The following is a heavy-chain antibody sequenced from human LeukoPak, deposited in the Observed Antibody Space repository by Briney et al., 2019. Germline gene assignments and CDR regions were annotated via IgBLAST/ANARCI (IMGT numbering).Heavy chain of an antibody. Sequence: GESLKISCKGSGYSFTSYWIGWVRQMPGKGLEWMGIIYPGDSDTRYSPSFQGQVTISADKSISTAYLQWSSLKASDTAMYYCASPLARDSSSWDDAFDIWGQGTMVTVSS. CDR1: GYSFTSYW. J-gene: IGHJ3*02. CDR3: ASPLARDSSSWDDAFDI. V-gene: IGHV5-51*01. D-gene: IGHD6-13*01. CDR2: IYPGDSDT.